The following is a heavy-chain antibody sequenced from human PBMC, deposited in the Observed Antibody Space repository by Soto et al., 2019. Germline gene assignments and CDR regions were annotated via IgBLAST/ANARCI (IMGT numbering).Heavy chain of an antibody. D-gene: IGHD1-26*01. Sequence: PGGSLRLSCAASGFTFSDYYMSWIRQAPGKGLEWVSYISSSGSTIYYADSVKGRFTISRDNAKNSLYLQMNSLRAEDTAVYYCARVAEGVWEYYYYMDVCGKGTTVTVSS. CDR2: ISSSGSTI. V-gene: IGHV3-11*01. CDR1: GFTFSDYY. CDR3: ARVAEGVWEYYYYMDV. J-gene: IGHJ6*03.